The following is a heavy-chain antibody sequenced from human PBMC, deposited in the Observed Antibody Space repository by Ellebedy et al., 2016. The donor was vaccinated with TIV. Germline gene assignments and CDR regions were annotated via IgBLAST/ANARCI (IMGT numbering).Heavy chain of an antibody. CDR2: IYYIGTT. J-gene: IGHJ4*02. Sequence: MPSETLSLTCTVSGVSFSSTNSYRGWIRQSPGRGLEWIGTIYYIGTTYYNPSLKSRVTISVDTSKNQFSLNLSSVTAADTAVYYCARGLARDYWGQGTLVTVSS. CDR1: GVSFSSTNSY. V-gene: IGHV4-39*07. CDR3: ARGLARDY.